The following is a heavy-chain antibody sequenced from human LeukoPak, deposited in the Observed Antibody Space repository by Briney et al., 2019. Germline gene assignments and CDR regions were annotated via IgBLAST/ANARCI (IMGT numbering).Heavy chain of an antibody. Sequence: GGSLRLSCAASGFTFSSYAMHWVRQAPGKGLEWVVVISYDGSNKYYADSVKGRFTISRDNSKNTLYLQMNSLRAEDTAVYYCATSLGPLTEYWGQGTLVTVSS. CDR3: ATSLGPLTEY. D-gene: IGHD7-27*01. V-gene: IGHV3-30*04. CDR2: ISYDGSNK. J-gene: IGHJ4*02. CDR1: GFTFSSYA.